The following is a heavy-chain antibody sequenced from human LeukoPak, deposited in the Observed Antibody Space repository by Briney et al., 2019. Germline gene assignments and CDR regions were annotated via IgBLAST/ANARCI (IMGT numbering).Heavy chain of an antibody. CDR2: IYFTGNHI. CDR3: AREFSTVGNFDY. CDR1: GFTFSRFR. Sequence: GGSLRLSCATSGFTFSRFRMRWVRQAPGKGLEWVSSIYFTGNHISYADSVKGRFTISRDNANNSVYLQMNGLRAEDTAVYYCAREFSTVGNFDYWGQGTLVTVSS. J-gene: IGHJ4*02. V-gene: IGHV3-21*01. D-gene: IGHD3-3*02.